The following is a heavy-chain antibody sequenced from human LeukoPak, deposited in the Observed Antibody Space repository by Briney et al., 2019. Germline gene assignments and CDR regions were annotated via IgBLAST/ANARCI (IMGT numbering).Heavy chain of an antibody. CDR2: INHSGST. CDR1: GGSFSGYY. J-gene: IGHJ3*02. D-gene: IGHD3-22*01. CDR3: ARAKEGRITMIVVAPRAFDI. Sequence: SETLSLTCAVYGGSFSGYYWSWIRQPPGKGLEWIGEINHSGSTNYNPSLKSRVTISVDTSKNQFSLKLSSVTAADTAVYYCARAKEGRITMIVVAPRAFDIWGQGTMVTVSS. V-gene: IGHV4-34*01.